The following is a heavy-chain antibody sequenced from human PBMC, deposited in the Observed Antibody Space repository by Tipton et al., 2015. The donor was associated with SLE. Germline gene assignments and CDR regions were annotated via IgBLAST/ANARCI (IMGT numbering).Heavy chain of an antibody. CDR2: ISGSSTYT. D-gene: IGHD2-15*01. CDR1: GFTFSDYY. V-gene: IGHV3-11*06. J-gene: IGHJ4*02. Sequence: SLRLSCSASGFTFSDYYMSWIRQAPGKGLEYISSISGSSTYTNYADSVKGRFIISRDSAKNSLYLQMNSLRAEDTALYFCARAKFDVMLVAATHFDYWGQGTLVTVSS. CDR3: ARAKFDVMLVAATHFDY.